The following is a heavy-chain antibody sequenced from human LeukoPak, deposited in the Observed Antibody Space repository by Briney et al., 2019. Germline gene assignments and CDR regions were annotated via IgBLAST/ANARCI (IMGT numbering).Heavy chain of an antibody. CDR2: ISSSSSTI. CDR3: ARVGAVTDGAFDI. V-gene: IGHV3-48*01. Sequence: PGGSLRLSCAASGFTFSSYSMNWVRQAPGKGLEWVSYISSSSSTIYYADSVKGRFTISRDNAKNSLYLQMNSLRAEDTAVYYCARVGAVTDGAFDIWGQGTMVTVSS. CDR1: GFTFSSYS. J-gene: IGHJ3*02. D-gene: IGHD4-17*01.